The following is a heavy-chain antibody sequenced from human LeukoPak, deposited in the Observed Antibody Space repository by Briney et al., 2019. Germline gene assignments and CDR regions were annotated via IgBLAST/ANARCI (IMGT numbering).Heavy chain of an antibody. J-gene: IGHJ4*02. CDR2: IKQDGSER. D-gene: IGHD6-6*01. Sequence: GGSLRLSCAASAFTFSSYWMSWVRQAPGKGLEWVANIKQDGSERYYVDSVKGRFTISRDNAENSLYLQMNSLRAEDTAVYYCASALSSSADFDYWGQGTLVTVSS. CDR1: AFTFSSYW. V-gene: IGHV3-7*01. CDR3: ASALSSSADFDY.